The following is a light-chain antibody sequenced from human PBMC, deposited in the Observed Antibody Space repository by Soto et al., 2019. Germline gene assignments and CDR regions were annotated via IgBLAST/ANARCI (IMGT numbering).Light chain of an antibody. J-gene: IGLJ1*01. Sequence: QSVLTQPPSVSGAPGQRVTISCTGSSSNIGAGYDVHWYQQLPGTAPKLLIYGNSNRPSGVPDRFSGSKSGTSASLAITGLQAEDEADYYCEAWDDSLNGYVFGTGTKVTVL. CDR2: GNS. CDR1: SSNIGAGYD. V-gene: IGLV1-40*01. CDR3: EAWDDSLNGYV.